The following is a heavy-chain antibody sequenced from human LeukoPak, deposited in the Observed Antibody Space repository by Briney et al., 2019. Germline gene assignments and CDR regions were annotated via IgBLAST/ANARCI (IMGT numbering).Heavy chain of an antibody. V-gene: IGHV3-11*01. CDR3: AAVVVAATIDAFDI. D-gene: IGHD2-15*01. J-gene: IGHJ3*02. CDR2: ISSSGSNI. Sequence: GGSLRLSCAASGFTFSDYYMSWLRQAPGKGLEGVSYISSSGSNIYYADSVKGRFTISRDNAKNSLYLQMNSLRAEDTAVYYCAAVVVAATIDAFDIGGQGTMVTVSS. CDR1: GFTFSDYY.